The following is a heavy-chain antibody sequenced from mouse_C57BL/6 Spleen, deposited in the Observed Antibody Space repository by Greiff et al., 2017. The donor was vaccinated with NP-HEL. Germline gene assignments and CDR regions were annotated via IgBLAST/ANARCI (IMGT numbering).Heavy chain of an antibody. Sequence: VKLMESGPGLVAPSQSLSITCTVSGFSLTSYSISWVRQPPGRGLEWLGVIWTGGGTNYNSSLKSRLSISKDNSKSQVFLKMNSLQTDDAARYYCAVTALYWYFDVWGTGTTVTVSS. CDR1: GFSLTSYS. CDR2: IWTGGGT. D-gene: IGHD2-13*01. CDR3: AVTALYWYFDV. V-gene: IGHV2-9-1*01. J-gene: IGHJ1*03.